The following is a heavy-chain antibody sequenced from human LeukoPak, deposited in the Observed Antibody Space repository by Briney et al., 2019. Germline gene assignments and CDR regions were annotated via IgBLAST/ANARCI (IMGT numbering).Heavy chain of an antibody. J-gene: IGHJ4*02. CDR2: IFYRESFSYGGTT. CDR1: GLSISGYY. CDR3: ARQISGNKDY. Sequence: SETLSLTCTVSGLSISGYYWIWIRQSPGRGLEYIGSIFYRESFSYGGTTFYNPSLQSRVTISVDTSKSAFSLRLTSVTGAVTAVYFCARQISGNKDYWGQGTLVTVSS. V-gene: IGHV4-59*05. D-gene: IGHD1/OR15-1a*01.